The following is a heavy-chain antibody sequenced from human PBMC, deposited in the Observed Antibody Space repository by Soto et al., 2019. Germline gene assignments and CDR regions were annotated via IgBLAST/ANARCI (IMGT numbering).Heavy chain of an antibody. J-gene: IGHJ3*02. CDR1: GFIFGNYM. Sequence: EVQLLESGGGLVQPGESLRLSCAFSGFIFGNYMMTWVRQAPGKGLEWVSTIRDGGESTYYADSVKGRFTISRDNSKNTLYLRMDGVGVEDTAVYYCSPHVHCSGGSCHYDAFDIRGHGTMVTVSS. CDR3: SPHVHCSGGSCHYDAFDI. D-gene: IGHD2-15*01. CDR2: IRDGGEST. V-gene: IGHV3-23*01.